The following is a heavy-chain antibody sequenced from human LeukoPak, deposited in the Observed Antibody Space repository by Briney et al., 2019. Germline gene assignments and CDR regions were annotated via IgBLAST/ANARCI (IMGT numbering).Heavy chain of an antibody. D-gene: IGHD4-17*01. V-gene: IGHV3-74*01. CDR3: ARDQRYGDYQDY. CDR1: GFTFSSEW. Sequence: GGSLRLSCAASGFTFSSEWMHWVRQAPGRGLVWISHIDGNGRTTNYGDSVRGRFTVSRDNAKNTLYLQMNSLRAEDTAVYYCARDQRYGDYQDYWGQGTLVTVSS. J-gene: IGHJ4*02. CDR2: IDGNGRTT.